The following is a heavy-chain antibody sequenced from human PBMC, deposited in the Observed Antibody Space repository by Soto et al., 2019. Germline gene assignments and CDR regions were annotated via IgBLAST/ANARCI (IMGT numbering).Heavy chain of an antibody. J-gene: IGHJ4*02. Sequence: ASETLSLTCAVSGGSFSGYDCSWIRQPPGKGLEWIGEIDHSGSTNYNSSLKSRVTIIVDTSKNQFSLKLSSVTAADTAVYYCARGGAQYKTNFDYWGQGTLVTVSS. D-gene: IGHD1-1*01. V-gene: IGHV4-34*01. CDR3: ARGGAQYKTNFDY. CDR1: GGSFSGYD. CDR2: IDHSGST.